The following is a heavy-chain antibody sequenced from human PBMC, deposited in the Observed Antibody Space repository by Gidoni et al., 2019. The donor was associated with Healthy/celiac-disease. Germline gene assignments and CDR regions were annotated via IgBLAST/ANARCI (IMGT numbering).Heavy chain of an antibody. D-gene: IGHD1-26*01. CDR1: GFTFRSYA. Sequence: EVKLLESGGGLVQPGGSLRLSCAASGFTFRSYAMSWVRQAPGKGLEWVSAISGSGGSTYYADSVKGRFTISRDNSKNTLYLQMNSLRAEDTAVYYCAKEGKDGGSPARLYYFDYWGQGTLVTVSS. V-gene: IGHV3-23*01. CDR3: AKEGKDGGSPARLYYFDY. CDR2: ISGSGGST. J-gene: IGHJ4*02.